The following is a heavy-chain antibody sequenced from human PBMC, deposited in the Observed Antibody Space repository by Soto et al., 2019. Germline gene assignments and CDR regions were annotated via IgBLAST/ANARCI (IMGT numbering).Heavy chain of an antibody. D-gene: IGHD1-7*01. J-gene: IGHJ4*02. CDR1: GGTFSSYA. CDR3: ARDYRITGTHFDY. CDR2: IIPIFGTA. V-gene: IGHV1-69*13. Sequence: SVKVSCKASGGTFSSYAISWVRQAPGQGLEWMGGIIPIFGTANYAQKFQGRVTITADESTSTAYMELSSLRSEDTAVYYCARDYRITGTHFDYWGQGXLVTVYS.